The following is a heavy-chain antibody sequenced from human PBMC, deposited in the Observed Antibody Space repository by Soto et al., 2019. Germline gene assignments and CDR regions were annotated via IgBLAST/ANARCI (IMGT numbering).Heavy chain of an antibody. CDR1: GFTVSSNY. D-gene: IGHD4-17*01. Sequence: EVQLVESGGGLVQPGGSLRLSCAASGFTVSSNYMSWVRQAPGKGLEWVSVIYSGGSTYYADSVKGRFTISRDNSKNTLYLQMNSLRAEDTAVYYCARIPDYAAAPFDPWGQGTLVTVSS. CDR3: ARIPDYAAAPFDP. CDR2: IYSGGST. V-gene: IGHV3-66*01. J-gene: IGHJ5*02.